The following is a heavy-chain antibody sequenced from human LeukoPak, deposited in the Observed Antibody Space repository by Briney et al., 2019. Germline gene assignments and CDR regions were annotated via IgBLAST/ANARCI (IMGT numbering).Heavy chain of an antibody. CDR2: IYYSGST. D-gene: IGHD6-13*01. CDR3: ARRNEDLIAAAGSDAFDI. CDR1: GGSISSSSYY. Sequence: SETLSLTCTVSGGSISSSSYYWGWIRQPPGKGLEWIGSIYYSGSTNYNPSLKSRVTISVDTSKNQFSLKLSSVTAADTAVYYCARRNEDLIAAAGSDAFDIWGQGTMVTVSS. J-gene: IGHJ3*02. V-gene: IGHV4-39*01.